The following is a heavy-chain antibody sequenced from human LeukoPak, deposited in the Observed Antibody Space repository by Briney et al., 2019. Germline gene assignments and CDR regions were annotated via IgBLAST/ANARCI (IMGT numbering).Heavy chain of an antibody. J-gene: IGHJ3*02. Sequence: QPGGSLRLSCAASGFTFSGSAMHWVRQASGKGLEWVGHIRSKANSFATAHGVSVKGRFAISRDDSKNTAYLQMSSLKTEDTAVYYCTIYSGSFPDAFDIWGQGTMVTVSS. D-gene: IGHD1-26*01. CDR1: GFTFSGSA. V-gene: IGHV3-73*01. CDR3: TIYSGSFPDAFDI. CDR2: IRSKANSFAT.